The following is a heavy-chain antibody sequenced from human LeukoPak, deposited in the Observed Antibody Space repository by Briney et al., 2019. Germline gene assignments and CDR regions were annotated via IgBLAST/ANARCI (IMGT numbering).Heavy chain of an antibody. J-gene: IGHJ6*03. CDR2: ISGSGGST. CDR1: GFTFSSYG. Sequence: GGSLRLSCAASGFTFSSYGMHWVRQAPGKGLEWVSAISGSGGSTYYADSVKGRFTISRDNSKNTLYLQMNSLRAEDTAVYYCAKVATPDHYYYYYMDVWGKGTTVTISS. D-gene: IGHD1-14*01. V-gene: IGHV3-23*01. CDR3: AKVATPDHYYYYYMDV.